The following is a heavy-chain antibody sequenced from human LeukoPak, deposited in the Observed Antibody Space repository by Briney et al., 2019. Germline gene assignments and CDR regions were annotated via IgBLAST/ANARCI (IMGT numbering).Heavy chain of an antibody. J-gene: IGHJ4*02. CDR3: AKELLWFGEYPNGFDY. V-gene: IGHV3-30*18. Sequence: GRSLRLSCAASGFTFRSYGMHRVREAPGKGLEWVAVISYDGSNKYYADSVKGRFTISRDNSKNTLYLQMNSLRAEDTAVYYCAKELLWFGEYPNGFDYWGQGTLVTVSS. CDR1: GFTFRSYG. CDR2: ISYDGSNK. D-gene: IGHD3-10*01.